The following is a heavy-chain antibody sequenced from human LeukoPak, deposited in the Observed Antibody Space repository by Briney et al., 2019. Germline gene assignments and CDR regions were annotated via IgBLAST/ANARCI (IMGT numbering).Heavy chain of an antibody. J-gene: IGHJ4*02. CDR1: GFTFSDYY. CDR3: ARGIRDGYNFFDY. CDR2: ISSSGSTL. V-gene: IGHV3-11*01. Sequence: GGSLRLSCAASGFTFSDYYMSWIRQAPGKGLEWVSYISSSGSTLYYADSVKGRITISRDNAKNSLYLQMNSLRAEDTAVYYCARGIRDGYNFFDYWGQGTLVTVSS. D-gene: IGHD5-24*01.